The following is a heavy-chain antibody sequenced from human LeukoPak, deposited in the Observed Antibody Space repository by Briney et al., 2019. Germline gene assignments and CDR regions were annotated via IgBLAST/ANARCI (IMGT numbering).Heavy chain of an antibody. CDR1: GFTFSSYW. J-gene: IGHJ4*02. Sequence: GGSLRLSCAASGFTFSSYWMHWVRQAPGKGLVWVSRINTDGSTINYADSVKDRFTISRDNAKNTLYLQMNSLRVKDTAVYYCAKQSGYDLGFPGYWGQGTLVTVSS. D-gene: IGHD5-12*01. V-gene: IGHV3-74*01. CDR3: AKQSGYDLGFPGY. CDR2: INTDGSTI.